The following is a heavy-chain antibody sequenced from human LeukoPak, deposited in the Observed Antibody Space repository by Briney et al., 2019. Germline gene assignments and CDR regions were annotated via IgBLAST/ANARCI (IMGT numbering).Heavy chain of an antibody. Sequence: GGSLRLSCAASGFTFSTYTMNWVRQAPGKGLEWVSSISTSSTYIYYADSVKGRFTISRDNAKNSVYLQMNTLRAEDTAVYYCARETTEAFDHWGQGTLVTVSS. CDR1: GFTFSTYT. CDR2: ISTSSTYI. D-gene: IGHD1-14*01. CDR3: ARETTEAFDH. V-gene: IGHV3-21*01. J-gene: IGHJ4*02.